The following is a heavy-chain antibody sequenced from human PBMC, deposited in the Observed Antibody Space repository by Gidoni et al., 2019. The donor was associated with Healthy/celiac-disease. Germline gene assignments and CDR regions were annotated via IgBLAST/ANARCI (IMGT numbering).Heavy chain of an antibody. V-gene: IGHV4-34*01. CDR3: ARTRIAARRRGYYYGMDV. J-gene: IGHJ6*02. CDR1: GGSFSGYY. Sequence: QVQLQQWGAGLLKPSETLSLTCAVYGGSFSGYYWSWIRQPPGKGLEWIGEINHSGSTNYNPSLKSRVTISVDTSKNQFSLKLSSVTAADTAVYYCARTRIAARRRGYYYGMDVWGQGTTVTVSS. CDR2: INHSGST. D-gene: IGHD6-6*01.